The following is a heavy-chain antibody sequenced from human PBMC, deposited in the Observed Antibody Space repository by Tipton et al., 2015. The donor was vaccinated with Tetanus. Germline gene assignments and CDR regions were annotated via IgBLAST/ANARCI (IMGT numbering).Heavy chain of an antibody. V-gene: IGHV1-2*02. Sequence: QLVQSGAEVKKPGASVKVSCKASGYTVTGYYIYWVRQAPGQGLEWMGWIDPNSGGTVYAQKFQGRVTMTRDTSISTAYMGLRSLRSDDAAVYYCARDRGDYIYYGMDVWGPGTTVTVS. CDR1: GYTVTGYY. CDR2: IDPNSGGT. D-gene: IGHD3-22*01. J-gene: IGHJ6*02. CDR3: ARDRGDYIYYGMDV.